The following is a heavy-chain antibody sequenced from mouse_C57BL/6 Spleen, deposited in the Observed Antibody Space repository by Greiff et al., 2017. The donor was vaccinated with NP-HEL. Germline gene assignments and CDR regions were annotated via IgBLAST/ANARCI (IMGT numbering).Heavy chain of an antibody. Sequence: QVQLQQPGAELVRPGSSVKLSCKASGYTFTSYWMDWVKQRPGQGLEWIGNIYPSDSETHYNPKFKDKATLTVDKSSSTAYMQLSSLTSEDSAVYYCARDSSGPFDYWGQGTTLTVSS. CDR3: ARDSSGPFDY. CDR2: IYPSDSET. V-gene: IGHV1-61*01. D-gene: IGHD3-2*02. J-gene: IGHJ2*01. CDR1: GYTFTSYW.